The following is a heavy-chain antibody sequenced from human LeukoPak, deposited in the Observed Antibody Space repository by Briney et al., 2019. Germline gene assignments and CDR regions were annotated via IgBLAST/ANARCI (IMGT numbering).Heavy chain of an antibody. Sequence: GGSLRLSCAASGFTFNYAWMSWVRQSPGMGLEWVGRIKSNTNGGTSDYAAPVKGRFAISRDDSKNTLYLQMNGLKPEDTAMYYCTTHSVTVTGTHFWGQGALVIVSS. CDR3: TTHSVTVTGTHF. V-gene: IGHV3-15*01. D-gene: IGHD6-19*01. CDR2: IKSNTNGGTS. J-gene: IGHJ4*01. CDR1: GFTFNYAW.